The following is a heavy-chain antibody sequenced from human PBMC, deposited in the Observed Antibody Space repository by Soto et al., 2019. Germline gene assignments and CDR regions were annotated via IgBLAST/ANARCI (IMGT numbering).Heavy chain of an antibody. CDR3: VKDTVVVINGGDFDY. Sequence: EVQLLESGGALVQPGGSLRLSCEASGFTYVKYAMSWVRQAPGKGLEWVSGISGDAGRTFYADSVKGRFTISRDNSKNTVYLQMNTLRVEDTAVYDGVKDTVVVINGGDFDYWGQGTLVTVSS. CDR2: ISGDAGRT. V-gene: IGHV3-23*01. D-gene: IGHD3-22*01. J-gene: IGHJ4*02. CDR1: GFTYVKYA.